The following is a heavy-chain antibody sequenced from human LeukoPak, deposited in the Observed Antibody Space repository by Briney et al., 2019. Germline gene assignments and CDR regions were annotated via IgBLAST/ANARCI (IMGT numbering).Heavy chain of an antibody. CDR3: ARGGYCSSTSCPQLDY. CDR1: GGSISSSSYY. J-gene: IGHJ4*02. D-gene: IGHD2-2*01. CDR2: IYYSGIT. V-gene: IGHV4-30-4*08. Sequence: SETLSLTCTVSGGSISSSSYYWSWIRQPPGKGLEWIGYIYYSGITYYNPSLKSRVTISVDTSKNQFSLKLSSVTAADTAVYYCARGGYCSSTSCPQLDYWGQGTLVTVSS.